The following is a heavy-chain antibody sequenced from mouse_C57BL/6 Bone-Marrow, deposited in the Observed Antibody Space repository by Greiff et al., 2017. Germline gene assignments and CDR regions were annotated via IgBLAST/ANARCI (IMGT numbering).Heavy chain of an antibody. V-gene: IGHV1-50*01. CDR3: ARRIYYDCDWFAY. J-gene: IGHJ3*01. CDR1: GYTFTSYW. Sequence: QVQLQQPGAELVKPGASVKLSCKASGYTFTSYWMQWVKQRPGQGLAWIGEIDPSDSYTNYNQKFKGKATLTVDTSSSTAYMQLSSLTSEDSAVYYCARRIYYDCDWFAYWGQGTLVTVSA. CDR2: IDPSDSYT. D-gene: IGHD2-4*01.